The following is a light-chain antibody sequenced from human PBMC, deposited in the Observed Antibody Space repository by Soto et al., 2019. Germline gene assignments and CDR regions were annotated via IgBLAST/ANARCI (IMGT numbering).Light chain of an antibody. J-gene: IGKJ1*01. CDR3: QQYNNWPRT. CDR1: QSISSN. V-gene: IGKV3-15*01. CDR2: GAS. Sequence: EIMLTQSPGTLSLSPGERATLSCRAIQSISSNLAWYQQKPGQAPRLLIYGASTRATGIPDRFSGSGSGTDFTLTISSLQSEDFAVYHCQQYNNWPRTFGQGTKVDIK.